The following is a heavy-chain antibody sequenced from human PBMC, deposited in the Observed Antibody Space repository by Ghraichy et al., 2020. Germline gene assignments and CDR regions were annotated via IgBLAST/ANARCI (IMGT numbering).Heavy chain of an antibody. CDR2: IYYSGST. V-gene: IGHV4-59*01. CDR3: ARERGGYDSSGYYDPRAFDI. J-gene: IGHJ3*02. Sequence: ESLNISCTVSGGSISSYYWSWIRQPPGKGLEWIGYIYYSGSTNYNPSLKSRVTISVDTSKNQFSLKLSSVTAADTAVYYCARERGGYDSSGYYDPRAFDIWGQGTMVTVSS. CDR1: GGSISSYY. D-gene: IGHD3-22*01.